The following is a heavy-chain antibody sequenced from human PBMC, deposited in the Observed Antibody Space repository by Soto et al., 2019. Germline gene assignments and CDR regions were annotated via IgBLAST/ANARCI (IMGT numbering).Heavy chain of an antibody. CDR2: INHSGST. V-gene: IGHV4-34*01. J-gene: IGHJ5*02. D-gene: IGHD6-19*01. Sequence: SETLSLTCAVYGGSFSGYYWSWIRQPPGKGLEWIGEINHSGSTNYNPSLKSRVTISVDTSKNQFSLKLSSVTAADTAVYYCGRSSGWYNWFDPWGQGTLVTVSS. CDR1: GGSFSGYY. CDR3: GRSSGWYNWFDP.